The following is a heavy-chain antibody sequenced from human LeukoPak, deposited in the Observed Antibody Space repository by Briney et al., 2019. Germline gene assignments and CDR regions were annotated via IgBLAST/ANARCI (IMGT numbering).Heavy chain of an antibody. Sequence: GASLKVSCKASGYTFTSYGIRWVRQAPGQGLEWMGWISAYNGDTRYAQNVQGSVTMTKDTSTSTAYMELRGLRSDDTAVYYCARDPRIQLWSTYYHYMDVWGKGTTVTVS. J-gene: IGHJ6*03. CDR2: ISAYNGDT. CDR1: GYTFTSYG. CDR3: ARDPRIQLWSTYYHYMDV. V-gene: IGHV1-18*01. D-gene: IGHD5-18*01.